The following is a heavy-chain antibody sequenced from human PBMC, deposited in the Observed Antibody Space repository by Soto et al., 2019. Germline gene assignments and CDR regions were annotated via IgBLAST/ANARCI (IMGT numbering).Heavy chain of an antibody. CDR1: GFTVSSYG. Sequence: QVQLVESGGGVVQPGRSLRLSCAASGFTVSSYGMHWVRQAPGKGLEWVAVISRDGGTKYYADSVKGRFTISRDNSRNKLFLEMNSLRGEDMAVYYCTGEVASGYWGQGTLVTVSS. V-gene: IGHV3-30*03. J-gene: IGHJ4*02. CDR3: TGEVASGY. D-gene: IGHD2-8*02. CDR2: ISRDGGTK.